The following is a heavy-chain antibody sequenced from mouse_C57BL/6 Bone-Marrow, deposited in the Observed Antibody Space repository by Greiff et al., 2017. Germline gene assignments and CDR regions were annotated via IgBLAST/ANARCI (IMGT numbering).Heavy chain of an antibody. CDR2: ISDGGSYT. CDR3: ARAMALPAMDY. D-gene: IGHD2-3*01. V-gene: IGHV5-4*03. CDR1: RFTFSSYA. Sequence: EVKLMESGGGLVKPGGSLKLSCAASRFTFSSYAMSWVRQTPEKRLEWVATISDGGSYTYYPDNVKGRFTISRDNAKNNLYLQMSHLKSEDTAMYYCARAMALPAMDYWGQGTSVTVSS. J-gene: IGHJ4*01.